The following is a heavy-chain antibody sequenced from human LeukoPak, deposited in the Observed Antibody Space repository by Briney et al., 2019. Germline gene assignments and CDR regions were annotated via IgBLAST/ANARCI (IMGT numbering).Heavy chain of an antibody. D-gene: IGHD3-10*01. CDR1: VFTFSSYA. J-gene: IGHJ4*02. CDR3: AKTEGMVRSWDY. CDR2: ISGSGGST. Sequence: GGSLRLSCAASVFTFSSYAMSWVRQAPGKGLEWVSAISGSGGSTYYADSVKGRFTISRDNSKNTLYLQMNSLRAEDTAVYYCAKTEGMVRSWDYWGQGTLVTVSS. V-gene: IGHV3-23*01.